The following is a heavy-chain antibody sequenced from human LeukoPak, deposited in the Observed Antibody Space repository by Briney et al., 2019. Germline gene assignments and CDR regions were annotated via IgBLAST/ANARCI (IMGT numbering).Heavy chain of an antibody. V-gene: IGHV3-64D*06. J-gene: IGHJ4*02. Sequence: GGSLRLSCSASGFTFSGYAMDWVRQAPGKGLEYVSAIRGNGGSTYYADSVKGRFTISRDNSKNTLCLQMSSLRAEDTAVYYCVRGFTYYYGSGSYVDYCGQGTLVTASS. CDR3: VRGFTYYYGSGSYVDY. D-gene: IGHD3-10*01. CDR1: GFTFSGYA. CDR2: IRGNGGST.